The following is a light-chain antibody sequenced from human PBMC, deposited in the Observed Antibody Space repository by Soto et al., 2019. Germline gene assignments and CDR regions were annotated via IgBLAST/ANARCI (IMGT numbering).Light chain of an antibody. CDR3: SSYTSSSTL. J-gene: IGLJ1*01. CDR2: DVS. CDR1: SSDVGGYNY. Sequence: QSALTPPASVSGSPGQSITISCTGTSSDVGGYNYVSWYQQHPGKAPKLMFYDVSKRPSGVSNRFSGSKSGNTASLTISGLQAEDEADYFCSSYTSSSTLFGTGTKRTVL. V-gene: IGLV2-14*01.